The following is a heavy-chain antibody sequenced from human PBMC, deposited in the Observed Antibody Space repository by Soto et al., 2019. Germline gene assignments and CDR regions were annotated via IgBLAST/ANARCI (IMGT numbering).Heavy chain of an antibody. D-gene: IGHD3-10*01. CDR1: GFTFDDYA. CDR3: AKGGAYYYGSGSQSRIDY. V-gene: IGHV3-9*01. J-gene: IGHJ4*02. Sequence: EVQLVESGGGLVQPGRSLRLSCAASGFTFDDYAMHWVRQAPGKGLEWVSGISWNSGSIGYADSVKGRFTISRDNAKNSLYLQMNSLRAEDTALYYCAKGGAYYYGSGSQSRIDYWGQGTLVTVSS. CDR2: ISWNSGSI.